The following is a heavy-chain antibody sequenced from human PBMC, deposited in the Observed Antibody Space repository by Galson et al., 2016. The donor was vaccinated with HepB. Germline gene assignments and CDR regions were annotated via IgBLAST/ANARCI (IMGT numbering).Heavy chain of an antibody. D-gene: IGHD7-27*01. CDR2: INWNGAST. J-gene: IGHJ4*02. CDR3: AREGPNWGRYFDY. CDR1: GFTFDNYG. V-gene: IGHV3-20*04. Sequence: SLRLSCAASGFTFDNYGMNWVRQVPGKGLEWVSGINWNGASTGYADSVKGRFTISRDNAKNSLFLQMNSLIAEDTALYYCAREGPNWGRYFDYWGQGTLVTVSS.